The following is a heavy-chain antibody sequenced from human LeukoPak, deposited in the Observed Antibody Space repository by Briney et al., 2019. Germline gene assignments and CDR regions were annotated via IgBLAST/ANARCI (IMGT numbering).Heavy chain of an antibody. V-gene: IGHV3-30-3*01. Sequence: GRSLRLSCAASGFTFSSYAMHWVRQAPGKGLEWVAVISYDGSNKYYADSVKGRFTISRDNSKNTLYLQMNSLRAEDTAVYYCARVLSRGMSSGYYSPFDHWGQGTLVTVSS. J-gene: IGHJ4*02. CDR3: ARVLSRGMSSGYYSPFDH. CDR1: GFTFSSYA. CDR2: ISYDGSNK. D-gene: IGHD3-22*01.